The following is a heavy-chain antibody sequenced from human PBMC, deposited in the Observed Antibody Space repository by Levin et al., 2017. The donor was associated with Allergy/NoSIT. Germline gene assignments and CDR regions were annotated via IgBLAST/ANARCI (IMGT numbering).Heavy chain of an antibody. D-gene: IGHD2-15*01. CDR1: GDSISSYY. CDR2: IYHSGST. V-gene: IGHV4-59*08. CDR3: ARRFGSGATCYSAAHGMDG. J-gene: IGHJ6*04. Sequence: SETLSLTCTVSGDSISSYYWSWIRQPPGKGLEWIGYIYHSGSTKYNPSLKTRVTISVDTSKNQFSLKLNSVTAAATAVDYCARRFGSGATCYSAAHGMDGWGNGTTVAVAA.